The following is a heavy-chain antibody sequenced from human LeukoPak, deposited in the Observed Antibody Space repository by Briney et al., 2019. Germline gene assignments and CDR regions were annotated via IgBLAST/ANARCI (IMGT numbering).Heavy chain of an antibody. D-gene: IGHD3-10*01. CDR3: ARVPQDRITMVRGVIINAGWYFDL. V-gene: IGHV4-30-4*01. Sequence: PSQTLSLTCTVSGGSISSGDYYWSWIRQPPGKGLEWIGYIYYSGSTYYNPSLKSRVTISVDTSKNQFSLKLSSVTAADTAVYYCARVPQDRITMVRGVIINAGWYFDLWGRGTLVTVSS. CDR1: GGSISSGDYY. CDR2: IYYSGST. J-gene: IGHJ2*01.